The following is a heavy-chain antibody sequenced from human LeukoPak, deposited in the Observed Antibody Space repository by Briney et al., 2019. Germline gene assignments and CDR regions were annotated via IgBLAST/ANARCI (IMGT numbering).Heavy chain of an antibody. V-gene: IGHV3-7*03. D-gene: IGHD6-19*01. CDR2: IKQDGSER. Sequence: PGGSLRLSCAASGFTFSRFWMSWVRQAPGKGLEWVANIKQDGSERYYVDSVKGRFTISRDNAKNSLYLQMNSLRAEDTAVYYCANSASSGWYLPFDYWGQGTLVTVSS. CDR1: GFTFSRFW. J-gene: IGHJ4*02. CDR3: ANSASSGWYLPFDY.